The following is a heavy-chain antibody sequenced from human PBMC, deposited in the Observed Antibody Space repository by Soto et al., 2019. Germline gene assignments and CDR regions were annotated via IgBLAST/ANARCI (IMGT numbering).Heavy chain of an antibody. Sequence: QVQLVQSGAEVKKPGASVKVSCKASGYTFTSYGISWVRQAPGQGLEWMGWISAYNGNTNYAQKRQGRVTMTTAPSTSTAYMELRSLRSDDTAVYYCARSSRMVRENWFAPSGQGTLVTVSS. CDR3: ARSSRMVRENWFAP. J-gene: IGHJ5*02. CDR2: ISAYNGNT. CDR1: GYTFTSYG. V-gene: IGHV1-18*01. D-gene: IGHD3-10*01.